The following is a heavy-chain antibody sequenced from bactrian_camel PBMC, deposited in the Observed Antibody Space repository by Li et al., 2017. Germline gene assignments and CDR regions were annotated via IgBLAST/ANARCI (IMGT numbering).Heavy chain of an antibody. V-gene: IGHV3S10*01. CDR1: GFTFSTYD. CDR3: AKEDPGAGRAV. CDR2: IDADGNT. Sequence: DVQLVESGGGLVQPGGSLRLSCAASGFTFSTYDMSWVRQPPGKGLEWMSVIDADGNTYYTDSVKGRFTLSRDDSKNELYLQVNSLKTEDTAMYYCAKEDPGAGRAVWGQGTQVTVS. J-gene: IGHJ4*01.